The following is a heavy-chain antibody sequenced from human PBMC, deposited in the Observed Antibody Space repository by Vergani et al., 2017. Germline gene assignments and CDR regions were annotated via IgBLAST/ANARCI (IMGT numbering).Heavy chain of an antibody. D-gene: IGHD6-13*01. CDR3: ARARRFGIAAAARVWFDP. V-gene: IGHV4-31*03. Sequence: QVQLQESGPGLVKPSQTLSLTCTVSGGSISSGGYYWSWIRQHPGKGLEWSGYIYYSGSTYYNPSLKSRVTISVEPSKNQCSLKLSSVTAADTAVYYCARARRFGIAAAARVWFDPWGQGTLVTVSS. J-gene: IGHJ5*02. CDR2: IYYSGST. CDR1: GGSISSGGYY.